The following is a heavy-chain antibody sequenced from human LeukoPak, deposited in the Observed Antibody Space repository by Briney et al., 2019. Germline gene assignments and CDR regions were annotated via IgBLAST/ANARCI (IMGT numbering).Heavy chain of an antibody. Sequence: PGGSLRLSCAASGFTFSSYSMTWVRQAPGKGLEWVSSISSRSSYIYYADSLRGQFTISRDNAKNSLYLQMNSLRAEDTAVYSCARVAEAAAFDIWGQGTMVTVSS. CDR2: ISSRSSYI. D-gene: IGHD6-25*01. CDR1: GFTFSSYS. CDR3: ARVAEAAAFDI. J-gene: IGHJ3*02. V-gene: IGHV3-21*01.